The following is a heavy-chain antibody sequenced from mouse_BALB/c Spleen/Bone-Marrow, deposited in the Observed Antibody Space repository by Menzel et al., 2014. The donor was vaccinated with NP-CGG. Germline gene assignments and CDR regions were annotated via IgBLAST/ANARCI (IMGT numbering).Heavy chain of an antibody. D-gene: IGHD4-1*01. V-gene: IGHV5-17*02. J-gene: IGHJ2*01. CDR2: ISSGSSNI. CDR3: TRGGNWEDFDY. CDR1: GFTFSGFG. Sequence: EVQVVESGGGLVQPGGSRKLSCAASGFTFSGFGMHWVRQAPEKGLEWVAYISSGSSNIFYADTVKGRFTISRDNPKNALFLQMASLRSEDTAMYYCTRGGNWEDFDYWGQGTTLTVSS.